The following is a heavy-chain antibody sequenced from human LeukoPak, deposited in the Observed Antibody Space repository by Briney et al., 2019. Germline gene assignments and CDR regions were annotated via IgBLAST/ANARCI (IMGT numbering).Heavy chain of an antibody. CDR1: GGSFSGYY. D-gene: IGHD3-10*01. J-gene: IGHJ4*02. Sequence: SETLSLTCAVYGGSFSGYYWSWIRQPPGKGLEWIGEINHSGSTNYNPSLKSRVTISVDTSKNQFSLKLSSVTAADTAVYYCARGGRGSPFDYWGQGTLVTVSS. CDR3: ARGGRGSPFDY. CDR2: INHSGST. V-gene: IGHV4-34*01.